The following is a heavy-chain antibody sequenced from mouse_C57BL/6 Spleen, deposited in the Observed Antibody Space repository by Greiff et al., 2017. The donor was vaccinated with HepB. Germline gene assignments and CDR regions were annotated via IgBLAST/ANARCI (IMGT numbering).Heavy chain of an antibody. Sequence: QVQLQQSGAELVKPGASVKISCKASGYAFSSYWMNWVKQRPGKGLEWIGQIYPGDGDPNYNGKFKGKATLTADKSSSTAYMQLISLTSEDSAVYFCARKWNGYAFADWGQGTLVTVSA. J-gene: IGHJ3*01. V-gene: IGHV1-80*01. CDR2: IYPGDGDP. D-gene: IGHD2-2*01. CDR1: GYAFSSYW. CDR3: ARKWNGYAFAD.